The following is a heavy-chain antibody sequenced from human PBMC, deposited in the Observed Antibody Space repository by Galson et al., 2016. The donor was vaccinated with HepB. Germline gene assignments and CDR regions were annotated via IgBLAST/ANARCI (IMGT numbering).Heavy chain of an antibody. Sequence: SLRLSCAPSGFIFSDNWIHWVRQAPGVGLVWLSRIDTDGISTSYADSVKGRFTISRDNAQNTVYLQMNSLRVEDTALYYCTRDGGSFNHLNLWGQGTPVTVSA. V-gene: IGHV3-74*01. D-gene: IGHD2-15*01. CDR1: GFIFSDNW. CDR3: TRDGGSFNHLNL. CDR2: IDTDGIST. J-gene: IGHJ5*02.